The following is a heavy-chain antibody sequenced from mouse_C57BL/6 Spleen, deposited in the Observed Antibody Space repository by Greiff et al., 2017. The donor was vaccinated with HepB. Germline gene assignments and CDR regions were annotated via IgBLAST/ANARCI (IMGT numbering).Heavy chain of an antibody. J-gene: IGHJ2*01. CDR3: ARALITTVVATGYFDY. CDR2: IYPRSGNT. CDR1: GYTFTSYG. Sequence: QVQLKQSGAELARPGASVKLSCKASGYTFTSYGISWVKQRTGQGLEWIGEIYPRSGNTYYNEKFKGKATLTADKSSSTAYMELRSLTSEDSAVYFCARALITTVVATGYFDYWGQGTTLTVSS. V-gene: IGHV1-81*01. D-gene: IGHD1-1*01.